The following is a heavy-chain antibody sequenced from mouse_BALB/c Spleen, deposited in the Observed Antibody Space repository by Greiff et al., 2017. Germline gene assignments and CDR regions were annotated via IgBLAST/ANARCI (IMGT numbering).Heavy chain of an antibody. Sequence: EVMRVESGGGLVKPGGSLKLSCAASGFTFSDYYMYWVRQTPEKRLEWVATISDGGSYTYYPDSVKGRFTISRDNAKNNLYLQMSSLKSEDTAMYDSASGGMMTYDRDRFAYWGQGTLVTVSA. CDR2: ISDGGSYT. D-gene: IGHD2-4*01. J-gene: IGHJ3*01. CDR3: ASGGMMTYDRDRFAY. CDR1: GFTFSDYY. V-gene: IGHV5-4*02.